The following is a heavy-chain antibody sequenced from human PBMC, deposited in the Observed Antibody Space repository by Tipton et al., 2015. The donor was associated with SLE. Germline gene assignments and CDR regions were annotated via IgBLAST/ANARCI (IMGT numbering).Heavy chain of an antibody. J-gene: IGHJ3*02. CDR2: VYGTGNT. V-gene: IGHV4-59*02. Sequence: TLSLTCTVSGASVRNHYWSWIRQSPGKGLEWIGYVYGTGNTDYNPSLKSRVTLSVDTSKNQFSLQLTSVTAADAAVYYCARERRAIGVLITPGAFDIWGQGTMVTVSS. D-gene: IGHD3-22*01. CDR1: GASVRNHY. CDR3: ARERRAIGVLITPGAFDI.